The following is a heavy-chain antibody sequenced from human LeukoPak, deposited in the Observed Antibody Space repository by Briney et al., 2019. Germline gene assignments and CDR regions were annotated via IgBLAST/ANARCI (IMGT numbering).Heavy chain of an antibody. CDR3: AKGLRTGVAVDFELGFDP. CDR2: ISWDGGST. CDR1: GFTFDDYA. J-gene: IGHJ5*02. V-gene: IGHV3-43D*03. Sequence: GGSLRLSCAASGFTFDDYAMHWVRQAPGKGLEWVSLISWDGGSTYYADSVKGRFTISRDNSKNSLYLQMNSLRAEDTALYYCAKGLRTGVAVDFELGFDPWGQGTLVTVSS. D-gene: IGHD6-19*01.